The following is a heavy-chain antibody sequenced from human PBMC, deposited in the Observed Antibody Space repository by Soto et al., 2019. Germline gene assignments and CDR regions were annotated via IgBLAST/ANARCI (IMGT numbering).Heavy chain of an antibody. CDR3: ARRKERSGPNYFDS. CDR1: GFRFSISP. J-gene: IGHJ4*02. CDR2: ISYDGTNK. V-gene: IGHV3-30-3*01. D-gene: IGHD6-25*01. Sequence: GGSLRLSCAASGFRFSISPMHWVRQAQGKGPEWVALISYDGTNKFYADSVKGRFTISRDNSKSTLYLQVDSLRPEDAAVYFCARRKERSGPNYFDSWGQGSLVTVSS.